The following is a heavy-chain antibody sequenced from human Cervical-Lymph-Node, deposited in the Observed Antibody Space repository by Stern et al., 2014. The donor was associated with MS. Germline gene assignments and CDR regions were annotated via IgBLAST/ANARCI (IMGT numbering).Heavy chain of an antibody. J-gene: IGHJ3*01. Sequence: QVQLVESGSELKKPGASVKVSCKASGNTFTSDAINWVRQAPGQGLEWMGWINTNTGNPTYAQGFTGRYVFSLDTSVTTAYLEISSLKTEDTALYYCASRFCTIDRCRARSLDSYDFWGQGTMVTVSS. D-gene: IGHD2-8*01. CDR2: INTNTGNP. CDR1: GNTFTSDA. V-gene: IGHV7-4-1*02. CDR3: ASRFCTIDRCRARSLDSYDF.